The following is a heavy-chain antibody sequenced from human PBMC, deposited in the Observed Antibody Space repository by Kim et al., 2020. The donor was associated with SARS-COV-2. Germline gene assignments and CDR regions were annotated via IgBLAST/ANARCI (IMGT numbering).Heavy chain of an antibody. CDR1: GFSFISYY. V-gene: IGHV1-46*01. Sequence: ASVKVSCKASGFSFISYYMHWVRQAPGQGLEWMGMINLNDGDTGFSQRFQGRVTMTRDTSTSTVDMELSSLRYEDTALYYCARDLLTSAAGSGRYPDYWGQGTLVTVSS. J-gene: IGHJ4*02. CDR3: ARDLLTSAAGSGRYPDY. D-gene: IGHD6-25*01. CDR2: INLNDGDT.